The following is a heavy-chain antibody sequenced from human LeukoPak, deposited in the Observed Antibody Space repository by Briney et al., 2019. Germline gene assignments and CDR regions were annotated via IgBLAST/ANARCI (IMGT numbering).Heavy chain of an antibody. CDR1: GGTFSSYA. D-gene: IGHD3-3*01. CDR3: ATMSGYYIDY. V-gene: IGHV1-69*06. J-gene: IGHJ4*02. CDR2: IIPIFGTA. Sequence: GASVKVSCKASGGTFSSYAISWVRQAPGQGLEWMGGIIPIFGTANYAQKFQGRVTMTEDTSTDTAYMELSSLRSEDTAVYYCATMSGYYIDYWGQGTLVTVSS.